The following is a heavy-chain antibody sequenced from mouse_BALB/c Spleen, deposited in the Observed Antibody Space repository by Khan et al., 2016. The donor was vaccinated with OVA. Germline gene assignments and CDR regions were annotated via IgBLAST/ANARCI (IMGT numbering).Heavy chain of an antibody. V-gene: IGHV1-7*01. CDR2: INPSSGYT. J-gene: IGHJ2*02. CDR1: GYTFSTYW. CDR3: SRDRIDY. Sequence: QVRLQQSGAELAKPGASVKMSCKASGYTFSTYWIHWVKQRPGQGLEWIGYINPSSGYTYYNQTFNDKATLTTDKSSSTAYMHLSSLTSADSAVYYCSRDRIDYWGQGTSLTVSS.